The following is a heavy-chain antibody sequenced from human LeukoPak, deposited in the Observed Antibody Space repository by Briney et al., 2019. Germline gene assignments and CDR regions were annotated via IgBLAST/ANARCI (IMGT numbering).Heavy chain of an antibody. CDR1: GYTFSSYG. CDR3: ARDDLDCSGGTCYPDDF. CDR2: ISAYNGNI. D-gene: IGHD2-15*01. V-gene: IGHV1-18*01. J-gene: IGHJ4*02. Sequence: ASVKVSCKSSGYTFSSYGIIWVRQAPGQGLEWMGWISAYNGNIKYAQKFQGRVTMTTDTSTSTAYMELRSLRSDDTAMYFCARDDLDCSGGTCYPDDFWGQGTLVTVSS.